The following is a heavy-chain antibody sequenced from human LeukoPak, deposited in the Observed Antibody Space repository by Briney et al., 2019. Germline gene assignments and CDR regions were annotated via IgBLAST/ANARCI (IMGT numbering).Heavy chain of an antibody. CDR3: ARGDSGSYNGYFQH. Sequence: VASVKVSCKASGGTFSSYAISWVRQAPGQGLEWMGRIIPILGIANYAQKFQGRVTITADKSTSTAYMELSSLRSEDTAVYYCARGDSGSYNGYFQHWGQGTLVTVSS. CDR2: IIPILGIA. CDR1: GGTFSSYA. V-gene: IGHV1-69*04. J-gene: IGHJ1*01. D-gene: IGHD1-26*01.